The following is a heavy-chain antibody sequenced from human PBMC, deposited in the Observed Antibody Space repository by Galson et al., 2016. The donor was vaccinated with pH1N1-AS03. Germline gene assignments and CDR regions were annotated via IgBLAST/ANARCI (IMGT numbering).Heavy chain of an antibody. V-gene: IGHV4-39*01. J-gene: IGHJ4*02. CDR1: GDSISNNYY. CDR3: GWYRAVVLRVLSVDG. Sequence: SETLSLTCTVSGDSISNNYYWGWIRQPPGKGLEWIGSISYREGKYYNPSLESRVTMSVDTSKNQLSLKPDSVTAADTAVYYCGWYRAVVLRVLSVDGWGPGTLVTVSS. D-gene: IGHD2-15*01. CDR2: ISYREGK.